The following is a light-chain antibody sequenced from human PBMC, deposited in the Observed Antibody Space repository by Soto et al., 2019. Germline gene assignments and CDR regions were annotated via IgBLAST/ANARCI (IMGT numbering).Light chain of an antibody. V-gene: IGLV2-14*01. Sequence: QSALTQPASVSGSPGQSITISCTGTSSDVGGYNSVSWYQQHPGKAPKLVIYEVTNRPSGISNRFSGSKSGNTASLTISGLQAEDEADYYCSSYTSSSTRVFGTGTKVNVL. CDR2: EVT. CDR3: SSYTSSSTRV. J-gene: IGLJ1*01. CDR1: SSDVGGYNS.